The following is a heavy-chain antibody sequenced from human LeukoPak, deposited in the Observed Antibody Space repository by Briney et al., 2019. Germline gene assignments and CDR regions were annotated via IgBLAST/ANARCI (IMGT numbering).Heavy chain of an antibody. Sequence: GGSLRLSCAASGFTFDDYAMHWVRHAPGKGLEWVSLISGDGGNTYYADSVKGRFTISRDNSKNSLYLQMNSLRTEDTALYYCAKARLNRNYFDYWGQGTLVTVSS. V-gene: IGHV3-43*02. CDR2: ISGDGGNT. CDR3: AKARLNRNYFDY. CDR1: GFTFDDYA. D-gene: IGHD2-21*01. J-gene: IGHJ4*02.